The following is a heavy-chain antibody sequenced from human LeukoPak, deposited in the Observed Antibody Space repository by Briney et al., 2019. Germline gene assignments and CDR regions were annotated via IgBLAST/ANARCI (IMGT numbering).Heavy chain of an antibody. J-gene: IGHJ4*02. D-gene: IGHD2-2*01. CDR2: INPHNGDT. V-gene: IGHV1-2*02. Sequence: GVSVKVSCKASGYTFIDYYQHWVRQAPGQGLDWMGWINPHNGDTNYAQKFQGRVTMTRDTSISTAYMELSRLRSDDTAVYYCARTRLNQYCSSTSCYGGFFDYWGQGTLVTVSS. CDR1: GYTFIDYY. CDR3: ARTRLNQYCSSTSCYGGFFDY.